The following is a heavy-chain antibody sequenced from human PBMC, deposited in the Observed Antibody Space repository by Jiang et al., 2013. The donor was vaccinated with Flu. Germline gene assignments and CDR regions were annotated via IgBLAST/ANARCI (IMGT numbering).Heavy chain of an antibody. CDR1: GGSFSGYY. CDR2: ISQSGST. D-gene: IGHD1-26*01. CDR3: ARGLVGARLGY. J-gene: IGHJ4*02. V-gene: IGHV4-34*01. Sequence: LLKPSETLSLTCAVNGGSFSGYYWTWIRQPPGKGLEWIGEISQSGSTNYNPSLKSRVTISVDTSKNQFSLRLTSVTAADTAVYYCARGLVGARLGYWGQGTLVTVSS.